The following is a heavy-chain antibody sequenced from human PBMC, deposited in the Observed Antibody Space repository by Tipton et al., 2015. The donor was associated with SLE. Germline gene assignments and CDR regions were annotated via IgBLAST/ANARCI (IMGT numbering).Heavy chain of an antibody. D-gene: IGHD6-13*01. CDR1: GYSISSGYY. Sequence: TLSLTCAVSGYSISSGYYWGWIRQPPGKGLEWIGSIYYSGSTYYNPSLKSRVTISVDTSKNQFSLKLSSVTAADTAVYYCASGVAAGTADYWGQGTLVTVSS. CDR3: ASGVAAGTADY. J-gene: IGHJ4*02. V-gene: IGHV4-38-2*01. CDR2: IYYSGST.